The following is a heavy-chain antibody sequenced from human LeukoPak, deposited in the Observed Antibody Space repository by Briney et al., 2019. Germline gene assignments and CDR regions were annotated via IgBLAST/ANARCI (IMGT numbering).Heavy chain of an antibody. Sequence: GGSLRLSCAASGFTFSSYSMNWVRQAPGKGLEWVSSISSSSSYIYYADSVKGRFTISRDNAKNSLYLQMNSLRAEDTAVYYCARAPPNYDSSGYYGYWGQGTLVTVSS. D-gene: IGHD3-22*01. CDR3: ARAPPNYDSSGYYGY. CDR1: GFTFSSYS. V-gene: IGHV3-21*01. CDR2: ISSSSSYI. J-gene: IGHJ4*02.